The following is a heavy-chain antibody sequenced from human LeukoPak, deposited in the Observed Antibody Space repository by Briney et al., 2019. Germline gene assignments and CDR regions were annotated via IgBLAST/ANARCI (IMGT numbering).Heavy chain of an antibody. CDR3: ATAWFDP. J-gene: IGHJ5*02. CDR1: GFTFSNAW. Sequence: GGSLRLSCAASGFTFSNAWMSWVRQAPGKGLEWVGRIKSITNGGTTDYAAPVEGRFTISRDDSKTTLYLQMNSLKTEDTAVYYCATAWFDPWGQGTLVTVSS. CDR2: IKSITNGGTT. V-gene: IGHV3-15*01.